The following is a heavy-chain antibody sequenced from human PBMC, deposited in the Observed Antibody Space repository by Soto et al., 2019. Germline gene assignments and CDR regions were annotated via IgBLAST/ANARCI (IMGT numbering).Heavy chain of an antibody. CDR1: GYSFTNYW. Sequence: GESLKISCKGSGYSFTNYWISWVRQMPGKGLEWMGRIDPYDSYTNYSPSFQGHVTISVDKSISTAYLQWNSLKASDTAMYYCAGHYAASAGLFYHYGMDVWGQGTTVTVSS. V-gene: IGHV5-10-1*01. CDR3: AGHYAASAGLFYHYGMDV. J-gene: IGHJ6*02. D-gene: IGHD6-13*01. CDR2: IDPYDSYT.